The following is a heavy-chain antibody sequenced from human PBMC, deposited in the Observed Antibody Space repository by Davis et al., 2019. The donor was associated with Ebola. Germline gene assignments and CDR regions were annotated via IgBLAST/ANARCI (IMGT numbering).Heavy chain of an antibody. Sequence: SVKVSCKASGFTFTGSAVQWVRQARGQGLEWIGCIVVGSGNTKYAQKFQERVTITRDMSTSTAYMELSSLRSEDTAVYYCAADPNYYDTSGYYPHWSFDLWGRGTLVTVSS. V-gene: IGHV1-58*01. J-gene: IGHJ2*01. CDR2: IVVGSGNT. CDR1: GFTFTGSA. CDR3: AADPNYYDTSGYYPHWSFDL. D-gene: IGHD3-22*01.